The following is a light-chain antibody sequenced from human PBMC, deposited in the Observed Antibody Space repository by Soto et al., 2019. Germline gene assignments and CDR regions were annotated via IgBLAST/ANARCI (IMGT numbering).Light chain of an antibody. CDR2: GAS. Sequence: EIVMTQSPATLSVSPGERATLSCRASQSVASNLAWYQQKPGQAPRLLIYGASTRATGIPARFSVSGSGTEFTLTISSLQSEDFAVYYCQQHNHWPSFGQGTKLEIK. J-gene: IGKJ2*01. CDR1: QSVASN. CDR3: QQHNHWPS. V-gene: IGKV3-15*01.